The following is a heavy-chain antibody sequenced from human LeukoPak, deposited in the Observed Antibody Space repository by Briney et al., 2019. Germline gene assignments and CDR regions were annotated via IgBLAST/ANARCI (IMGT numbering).Heavy chain of an antibody. V-gene: IGHV3-7*01. CDR1: GFTFSDYY. CDR2: IKQDGSEK. CDR3: ARERLWFGELPDY. J-gene: IGHJ4*02. D-gene: IGHD3-10*01. Sequence: PGGSLRLSCAASGFTFSDYYMSRIRQAPGKGLEWVANIKQDGSEKYYVDSVKGRFTISRDNAKNSLYLQMSSLRAEDTAVYYCARERLWFGELPDYWGQGTLVTVSS.